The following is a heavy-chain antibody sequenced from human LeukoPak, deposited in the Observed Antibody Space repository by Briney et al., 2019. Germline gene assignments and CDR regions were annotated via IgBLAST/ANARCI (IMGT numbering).Heavy chain of an antibody. V-gene: IGHV3-23*01. J-gene: IGHJ4*02. Sequence: GGSLRLSCVASGFTFGNYAMGWLRQAPGRRPEWVSSLTDSGGTTYYVDSVRGRFTISRDNSKNTLYVQMNSLSDEDTAVYYFAKDQRWESPHYLDSWGQGTLVTVSS. CDR2: LTDSGGTT. CDR3: AKDQRWESPHYLDS. CDR1: GFTFGNYA. D-gene: IGHD1-26*01.